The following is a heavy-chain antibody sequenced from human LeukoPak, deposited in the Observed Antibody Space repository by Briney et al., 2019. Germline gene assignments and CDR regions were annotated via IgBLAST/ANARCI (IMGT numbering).Heavy chain of an antibody. J-gene: IGHJ5*02. Sequence: SETLSLTCSVSGGSINSYYWNWIRQFAGKGLEWIGRIYRSGSTNYNPSLKSRVTMSVNTSKSHFSLKLSSVTAADTAVYYCARAVGSSGWYDLWGQGALVTVSS. CDR1: GGSINSYY. CDR2: IYRSGST. D-gene: IGHD3-22*01. V-gene: IGHV4-4*07. CDR3: ARAVGSSGWYDL.